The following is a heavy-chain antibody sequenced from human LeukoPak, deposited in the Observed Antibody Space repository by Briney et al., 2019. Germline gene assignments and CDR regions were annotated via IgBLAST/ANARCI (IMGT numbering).Heavy chain of an antibody. CDR3: AKTVVVITFRFDS. J-gene: IGHJ4*02. CDR1: GFIFNNYA. Sequence: GRSLRLSCAGSGFIFNNYAMHWVRQPPGKGLEWVPGISWNSGSIDYADSVKGRFTISRDNAKNSLYLQMNSLRVEDTAIYYCAKTVVVITFRFDSWGQGSLVTVSS. D-gene: IGHD2-21*01. V-gene: IGHV3-9*01. CDR2: ISWNSGSI.